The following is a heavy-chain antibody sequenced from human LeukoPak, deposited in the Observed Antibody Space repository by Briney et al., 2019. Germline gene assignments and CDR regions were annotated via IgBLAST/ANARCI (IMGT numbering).Heavy chain of an antibody. CDR2: ISYDGSNK. V-gene: IGHV3-30*18. CDR1: GFTFDDYA. Sequence: GGSLRLSCAASGFTFDDYAMHWVRQAPGKGLEWVAVISYDGSNKYYADSVKGRFTISRDNSKNTLYLQMNSLRAEDTAVYYCAKDGFLLDAFDIWGQGTMVTVSS. J-gene: IGHJ3*02. CDR3: AKDGFLLDAFDI. D-gene: IGHD1-26*01.